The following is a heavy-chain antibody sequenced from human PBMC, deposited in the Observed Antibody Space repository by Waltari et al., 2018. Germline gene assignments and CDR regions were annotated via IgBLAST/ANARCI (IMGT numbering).Heavy chain of an antibody. D-gene: IGHD3-16*01. CDR2: VDPEDGET. Sequence: EVQLVQSGAEVKKPGATVKISCKASGYTFTDYSMHWVQQAPGKGLEWMGRVDPEDGETIYAEKFQGRVTITADTSTDTAYMELSSLRSEDTAVYYCAGLIMITGSPGAFDIWGQGTMVTVSS. CDR1: GYTFTDYS. J-gene: IGHJ3*02. V-gene: IGHV1-69-2*01. CDR3: AGLIMITGSPGAFDI.